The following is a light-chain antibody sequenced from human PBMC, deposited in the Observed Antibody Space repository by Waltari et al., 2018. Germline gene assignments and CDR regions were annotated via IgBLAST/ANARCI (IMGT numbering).Light chain of an antibody. J-gene: IGLJ1*01. Sequence: QSALTQAASVSGSPGQSITLSCTGTSSDVGGYNHVSWYQHHPGKAPKLIISEVSNRPSGVSYRFSGSKSGNTASLTISGLQAEDEADYYCSSYTSSSIPYVFGTGTKVTVL. CDR1: SSDVGGYNH. CDR3: SSYTSSSIPYV. CDR2: EVS. V-gene: IGLV2-14*01.